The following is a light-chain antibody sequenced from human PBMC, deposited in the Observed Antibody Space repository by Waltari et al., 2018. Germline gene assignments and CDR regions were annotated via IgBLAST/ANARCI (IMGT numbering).Light chain of an antibody. CDR3: FSRSGTRIPVV. CDR2: EVT. Sequence: QSALTQPASVSGSPGQSITITCTGTTSAVGTYNLVSWFQQHPALAPKLIMSEVTKRPSGVSNRFSGSKSGNTSSLTFSGLQAEDDADYYCFSRSGTRIPVVFGGGTKLTVL. V-gene: IGLV2-23*02. J-gene: IGLJ2*01. CDR1: TSAVGTYNL.